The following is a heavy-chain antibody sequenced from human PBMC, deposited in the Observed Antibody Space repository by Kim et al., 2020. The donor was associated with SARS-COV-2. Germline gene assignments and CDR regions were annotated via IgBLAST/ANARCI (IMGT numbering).Heavy chain of an antibody. CDR2: IYPGDSDT. CDR1: GYSFTSYW. CDR3: ARHYYGSGSYYPKDGAVWFDP. J-gene: IGHJ5*02. V-gene: IGHV5-51*01. Sequence: GESLKISCKGSGYSFTSYWIGWVRQMPGKGLEWMGIIYPGDSDTRYSPSFQGQVTISADKSISTAYLQWSSLKASDTAMYYCARHYYGSGSYYPKDGAVWFDPWGQGTLVTVSS. D-gene: IGHD3-10*01.